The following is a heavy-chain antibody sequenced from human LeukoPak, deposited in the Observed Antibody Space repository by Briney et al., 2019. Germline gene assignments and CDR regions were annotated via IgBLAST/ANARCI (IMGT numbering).Heavy chain of an antibody. D-gene: IGHD3-22*01. J-gene: IGHJ3*02. CDR3: ARLYYYDSGGADI. Sequence: GESLQISCKGSGYSLTSYWIGWVRQMPGKGLEWMGIIYPGDSDTRYSPSFQGQVTISADKSISTAYLQWSSLKASDTAMYYCARLYYYDSGGADIWGQGTMITVPS. CDR2: IYPGDSDT. V-gene: IGHV5-51*01. CDR1: GYSLTSYW.